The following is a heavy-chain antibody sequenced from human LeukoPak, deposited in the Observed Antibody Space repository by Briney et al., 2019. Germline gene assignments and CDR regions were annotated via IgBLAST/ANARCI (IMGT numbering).Heavy chain of an antibody. J-gene: IGHJ4*02. V-gene: IGHV1-18*01. Sequence: GAAVRVSCKACGYNFLRYGIRWVRQAPGKGGEGVGWISTYSEKPKYSLKLQGRVTVTTDTSTATVSMELRSLTSDDTALYYCARTSVAAHDKIGFVDYWGQGTLVTVSS. CDR2: ISTYSEKP. CDR3: ARTSVAAHDKIGFVDY. CDR1: GYNFLRYG. D-gene: IGHD3-22*01.